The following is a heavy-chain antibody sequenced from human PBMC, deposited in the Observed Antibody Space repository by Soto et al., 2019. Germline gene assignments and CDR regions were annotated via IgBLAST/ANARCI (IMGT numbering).Heavy chain of an antibody. D-gene: IGHD3-10*01. CDR2: ISAYNGNT. J-gene: IGHJ4*02. Sequence: ASVKVSCKASGYTFTSYGISWVRQAPGQGLEWMGWISAYNGNTNYAQKLQGRVTMTTDTSTSTAYMELSSVRADDTAVYYCARMSIGSYSFELWGQGTQVTVSS. V-gene: IGHV1-18*01. CDR1: GYTFTSYG. CDR3: ARMSIGSYSFEL.